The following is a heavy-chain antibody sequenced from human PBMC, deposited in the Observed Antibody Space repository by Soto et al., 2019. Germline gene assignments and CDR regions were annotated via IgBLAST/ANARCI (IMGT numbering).Heavy chain of an antibody. D-gene: IGHD3-3*01. CDR3: VRSYHGYYPGTLDI. J-gene: IGHJ3*02. V-gene: IGHV2-5*02. CDR2: IYWDDER. Sequence: QITLKESGPPLVKPTQTLTLTCTFSGFSLSSNGIAVGWVRQAPGEALEWLALIYWDDERRYRPSLKNRLTIKKDTSQNQLVRTMTNMDPVATATYYCVRSYHGYYPGTLDIWGQGILVTVSS. CDR1: GFSLSSNGIA.